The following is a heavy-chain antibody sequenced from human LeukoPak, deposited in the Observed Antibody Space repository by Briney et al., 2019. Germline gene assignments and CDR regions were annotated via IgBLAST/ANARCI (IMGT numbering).Heavy chain of an antibody. CDR2: ISSSGSYI. Sequence: GGSLRLSCAASGFTFSSYEMNWVRQAPGKGLEWVSSISSSGSYIYYADSVRGRFTISRDNTKNSLYLQMNSLRAEDTAVYYCARDPLVGSSPFDFWGQGTLVTVSS. CDR1: GFTFSSYE. V-gene: IGHV3-21*01. D-gene: IGHD6-6*01. J-gene: IGHJ4*02. CDR3: ARDPLVGSSPFDF.